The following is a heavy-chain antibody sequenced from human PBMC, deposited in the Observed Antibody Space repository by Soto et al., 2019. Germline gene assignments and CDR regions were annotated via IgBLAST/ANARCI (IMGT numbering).Heavy chain of an antibody. D-gene: IGHD6-19*01. J-gene: IGHJ6*03. CDR2: ISSSGSTI. CDR3: ARGGQWLVPGIYYYYYYYMDV. Sequence: GGSLRLSCAASGFSFSSYAMSWVRQAPGKGLEWVSYISSSGSTIYYADSVKGRFTISRDNAKNTLYLQMNSLRAEDTAVYYCARGGQWLVPGIYYYYYYYMDVWGKGTKVTVS. CDR1: GFSFSSYA. V-gene: IGHV3-48*04.